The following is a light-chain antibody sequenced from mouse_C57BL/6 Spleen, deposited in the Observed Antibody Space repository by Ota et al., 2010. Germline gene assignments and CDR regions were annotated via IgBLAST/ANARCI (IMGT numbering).Light chain of an antibody. CDR3: GQSYNYPFT. V-gene: IGKV6-20*01. CDR2: GTS. CDR1: ENVDTY. Sequence: NIVMTQSPKSMSMSVGERVTLSCKASENVDTYVSWYQQKPEQSPKLLIYGTSNRYTGVPDRFTGSGSATDFTLTISSVQAEDLADYHCGQSYNYPFTFGSGTKVGI. J-gene: IGKJ4*01.